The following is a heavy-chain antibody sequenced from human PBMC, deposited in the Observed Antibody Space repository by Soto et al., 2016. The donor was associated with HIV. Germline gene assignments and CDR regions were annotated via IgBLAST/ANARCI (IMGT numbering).Heavy chain of an antibody. CDR3: ARGVGVEGVFPDN. D-gene: IGHD3-16*01. Sequence: VQLQQWGAGLLKPSETLSLTCAVYGGTFNGYSWTWIRQTPGKGLEWIGEMNHSGSAKYRSSLKSRVTISLDTSKNQFFPKVEFCDRRGHGCLLCARGVGVEGVFPDNWGQGILVTVAS. CDR1: GGTFNGYS. J-gene: IGHJ4*02. V-gene: IGHV4-34*02. CDR2: MNHSGSA.